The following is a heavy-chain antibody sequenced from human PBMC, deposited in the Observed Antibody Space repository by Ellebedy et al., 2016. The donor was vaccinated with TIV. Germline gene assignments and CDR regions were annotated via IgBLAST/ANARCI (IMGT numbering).Heavy chain of an antibody. D-gene: IGHD6-19*01. CDR1: GFSFSDYY. CDR2: ISSSGSDT. J-gene: IGHJ4*02. V-gene: IGHV3-11*06. CDR3: ARGQAVAGSHFDY. Sequence: PGGSLRLSCAASGFSFSDYYMSWIRQVPGTGLEWLSYISSSGSDTNYADSEKGRFTISRDNAKNSLYLEMNSLKVEDTAVYYCARGQAVAGSHFDYWGQGTLVTVSS.